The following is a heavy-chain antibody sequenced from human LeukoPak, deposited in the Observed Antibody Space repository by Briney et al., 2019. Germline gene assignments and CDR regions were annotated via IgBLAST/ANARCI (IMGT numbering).Heavy chain of an antibody. V-gene: IGHV1-46*01. D-gene: IGHD1-26*01. J-gene: IGHJ4*02. Sequence: ASVKVSCKASGYTFTSYYMHWVRQAPGQGLEWMGIINPSGGSTSYAQKFQGRVTMTRDTSTSTVYMELSSLRSEDTAVYYRALSGSSTSFDYWGQGTLVTVSS. CDR3: ALSGSSTSFDY. CDR2: INPSGGST. CDR1: GYTFTSYY.